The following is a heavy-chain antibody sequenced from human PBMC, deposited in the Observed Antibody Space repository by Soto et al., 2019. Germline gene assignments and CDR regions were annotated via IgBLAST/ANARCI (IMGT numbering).Heavy chain of an antibody. CDR3: ARGVYYGSGSYYSGLDY. CDR2: ISYDGSNK. D-gene: IGHD3-10*01. V-gene: IGHV3-30-3*01. J-gene: IGHJ4*02. CDR1: GFTFSSYA. Sequence: QVQLVESGGGVVQPGRSLRLSCAASGFTFSSYAMHWVRQAPGKGLEWVAVISYDGSNKYYADSVKGRFTISRDNSKNTLNLQMNSLRAEDTAVYYCARGVYYGSGSYYSGLDYWGQGTLVTVSS.